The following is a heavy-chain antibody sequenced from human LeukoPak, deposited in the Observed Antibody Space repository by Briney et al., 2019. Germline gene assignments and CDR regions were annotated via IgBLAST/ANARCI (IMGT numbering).Heavy chain of an antibody. CDR2: ISAYNGNT. CDR1: GYTFTSYG. CDR3: ARNYYDSSGYYSRWLDP. D-gene: IGHD3-22*01. J-gene: IGHJ5*02. Sequence: SVKVSCKASGYTFTSYGISWVRQAPGQGLKWMGWISAYNGNTNYAQKLQGRVTMTTDTSTSTAYMELRSLRSDDTAVYYCARNYYDSSGYYSRWLDPWGQGTLVTVSS. V-gene: IGHV1-18*01.